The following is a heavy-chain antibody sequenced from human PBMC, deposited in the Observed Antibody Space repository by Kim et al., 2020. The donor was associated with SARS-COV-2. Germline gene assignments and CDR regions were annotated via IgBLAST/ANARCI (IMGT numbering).Heavy chain of an antibody. J-gene: IGHJ2*01. V-gene: IGHV4-30-2*01. D-gene: IGHD3-10*01. CDR2: IYHSGST. Sequence: SETLSLTCAVSGGSISSGCYSWSWIRQPPGKGLEWIGYIYHSGSTYYNSTLKSRVTISVDRSKNQFSLKLSSVTAADTAVYDCARSPVYGWRTYWYFDLWGRGTLVTVSS. CDR1: GGSISSGCYS. CDR3: ARSPVYGWRTYWYFDL.